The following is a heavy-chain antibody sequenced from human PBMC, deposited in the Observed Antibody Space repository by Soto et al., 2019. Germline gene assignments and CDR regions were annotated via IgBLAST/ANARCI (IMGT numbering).Heavy chain of an antibody. CDR2: INWNGGST. D-gene: IGHD4-4*01. V-gene: IGHV3-20*04. J-gene: IGHJ6*02. CDR3: ARSLVPYSNYLPSNMDV. Sequence: GGSLRLSCAASGFTFDDYGMSWVRQAPGKGLEWVSGINWNGGSTGYADSVKGRFTISRDNAKNSLYLQMNSLRAEDTALYYCARSLVPYSNYLPSNMDVWGQGTTVTVSS. CDR1: GFTFDDYG.